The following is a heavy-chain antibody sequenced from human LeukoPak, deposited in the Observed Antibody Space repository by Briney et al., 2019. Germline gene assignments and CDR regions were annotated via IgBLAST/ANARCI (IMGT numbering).Heavy chain of an antibody. CDR2: IYYSGST. Sequence: ETLSLTCTVSGGSISSSSYYWGWIRQPPGKGLEWVGSIYYSGSTYYNPSLKSRVTISVDTSKNQFSLKLSSVTAADTAVYYCARRPTDYYYGMDVWGQGTTVTVSS. CDR3: ARRPTDYYYGMDV. J-gene: IGHJ6*02. CDR1: GGSISSSSYY. V-gene: IGHV4-39*01.